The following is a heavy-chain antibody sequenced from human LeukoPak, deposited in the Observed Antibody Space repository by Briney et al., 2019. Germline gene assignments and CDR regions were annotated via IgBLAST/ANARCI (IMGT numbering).Heavy chain of an antibody. CDR1: DGSFNNYS. D-gene: IGHD6-13*01. Sequence: SETLSLTCAVYDGSFNNYSCAWIRQPPGKGLEGIGEINHSGSTNYNSSLKSRVTISVHTSKNQSNLKLSSMTAADTAVYYCARGRRYSIHHGSSGYFDNWGQGTLVTVSS. J-gene: IGHJ4*02. V-gene: IGHV4-34*01. CDR2: INHSGST. CDR3: ARGRRYSIHHGSSGYFDN.